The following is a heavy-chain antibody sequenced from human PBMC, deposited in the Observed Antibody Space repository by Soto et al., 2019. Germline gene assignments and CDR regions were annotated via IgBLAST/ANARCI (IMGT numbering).Heavy chain of an antibody. Sequence: QVQLVQSGAEVKKPGASVKVSCKASGYTFTSYGISWVRQAPGQGLEWMGWISAYNGNTNYAQKLQGRVTMTTDTATSXXYXEXMSLRSDDTAVYYCARDSPRYCSGGSCYSSMDAFDIWGQGTMVTVSS. D-gene: IGHD2-15*01. CDR1: GYTFTSYG. V-gene: IGHV1-18*01. CDR2: ISAYNGNT. J-gene: IGHJ3*02. CDR3: ARDSPRYCSGGSCYSSMDAFDI.